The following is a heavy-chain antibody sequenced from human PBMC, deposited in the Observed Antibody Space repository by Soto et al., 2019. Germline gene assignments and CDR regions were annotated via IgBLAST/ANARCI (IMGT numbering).Heavy chain of an antibody. CDR1: GFTFSSYA. V-gene: IGHV3-23*01. CDR3: AKTAGVVLNYYYYYMDV. D-gene: IGHD3-3*01. J-gene: IGHJ6*03. Sequence: GSLRLSCAASGFTFSSYAMSWVRQAPGKGLEWVSAISGSGGSTYYADSVKGRFTISRDNSKNTLYLQMNSLRAEDTAVYYCAKTAGVVLNYYYYYMDVWGKGTTVTVSS. CDR2: ISGSGGST.